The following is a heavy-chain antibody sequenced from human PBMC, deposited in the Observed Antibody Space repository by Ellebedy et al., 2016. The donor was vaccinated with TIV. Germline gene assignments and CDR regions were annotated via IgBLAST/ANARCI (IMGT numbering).Heavy chain of an antibody. Sequence: PGGSLRLSCAASGFNFRTYWMNWVRLAPGKGLEWVANIKQDGSETRYVDSVRGRFTISRDNSNNALFLQMNNLRAEDTAMYFCARFSLDFWSGYYFDNWGHGTLVTVSS. CDR3: ARFSLDFWSGYYFDN. V-gene: IGHV3-7*01. D-gene: IGHD3-3*01. CDR1: GFNFRTYW. J-gene: IGHJ4*01. CDR2: IKQDGSET.